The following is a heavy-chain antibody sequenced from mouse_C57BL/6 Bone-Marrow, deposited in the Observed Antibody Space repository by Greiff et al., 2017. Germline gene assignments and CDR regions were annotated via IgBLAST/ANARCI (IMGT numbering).Heavy chain of an antibody. CDR2: IDPSDSET. CDR1: GYTFTSYW. Sequence: QVQLKQPGAELVRPGSSVKLSCKASGYTFTSYWMHWVKQRPIQGLEWIGNIDPSDSETHYNQKFKDKATLTVDKSSSTAYMQLSSLTSEDSAVYYCASKGYYYAMDYWGQGTSVTVSS. CDR3: ASKGYYYAMDY. J-gene: IGHJ4*01. V-gene: IGHV1-52*01.